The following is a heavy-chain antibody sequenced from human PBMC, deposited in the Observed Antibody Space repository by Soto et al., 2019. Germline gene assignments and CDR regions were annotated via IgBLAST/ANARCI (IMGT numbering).Heavy chain of an antibody. J-gene: IGHJ4*02. D-gene: IGHD3-16*01. CDR2: ISGSGGST. CDR1: GFTFSSYA. V-gene: IGHV3-23*01. CDR3: ARRGRGSYYDY. Sequence: EVQLLESGGGLVQPGGSLRLSCAASGFTFSSYAMRWVRQAPGKGLEWVSAISGSGGSTYYADSVKGRFTISRDNSKNTVYLQINSLRGEDTAVYYCARRGRGSYYDYWGQGTLVTVSS.